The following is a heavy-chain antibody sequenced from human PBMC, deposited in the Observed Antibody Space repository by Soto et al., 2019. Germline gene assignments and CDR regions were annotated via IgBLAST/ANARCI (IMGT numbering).Heavy chain of an antibody. CDR1: GGPISDDTSH. J-gene: IGHJ5*02. Sequence: SSETLSLTCSVTGGPISDDTSHWAWIRQPPGKGLEWIGYIYYSGSTNYNPSLKSRVTISVDTSKNQFSLKLTSVTAADTAVYYCARVEVPESSSWHPCDPWGQGTLVTVSS. V-gene: IGHV4-61*05. D-gene: IGHD6-13*01. CDR2: IYYSGST. CDR3: ARVEVPESSSWHPCDP.